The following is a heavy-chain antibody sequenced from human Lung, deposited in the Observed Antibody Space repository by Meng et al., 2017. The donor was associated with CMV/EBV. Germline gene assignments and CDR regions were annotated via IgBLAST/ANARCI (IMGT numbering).Heavy chain of an antibody. CDR3: ARVSYGRSAAGIAKFLYYFDY. Sequence: ASXXVSXKASGYTFTGYYMHWVRQAPGQGLEWMGWINPNSGGTNYAQKFQGRVTMTRDTSISTAYMELSRLRSDDTAVYYCARVSYGRSAAGIAKFLYYFDYWXQGTXVTGSS. J-gene: IGHJ4*02. CDR2: INPNSGGT. CDR1: GYTFTGYY. V-gene: IGHV1-2*02. D-gene: IGHD6-13*01.